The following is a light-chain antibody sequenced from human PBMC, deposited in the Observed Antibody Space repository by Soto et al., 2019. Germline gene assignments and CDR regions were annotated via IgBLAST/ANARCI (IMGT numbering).Light chain of an antibody. CDR2: DAS. Sequence: DIQMTQSPSTLPASVGDRVTITCRASQSISSWLAWYQQKPGKAPKLLIYDASTLESGVPSRFTGRGSGTEFTLTISSLQPEDFAVYYCQHYNYWPPKTFGQGTKVDIK. CDR1: QSISSW. J-gene: IGKJ1*01. CDR3: QHYNYWPPKT. V-gene: IGKV1-5*01.